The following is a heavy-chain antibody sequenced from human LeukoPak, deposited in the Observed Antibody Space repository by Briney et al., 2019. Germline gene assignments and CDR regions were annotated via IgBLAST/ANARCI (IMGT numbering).Heavy chain of an antibody. D-gene: IGHD3-9*01. V-gene: IGHV3-11*01. Sequence: GGSLRLSCATSGFAFSDYYINWVRQASGKRLEWVSYISSAGSTIYYADSVKGRFTISRDDAKNSVYLQMNSLRAEDTAVYYCARSIGLTGGGVDVWGQGTTVTVSS. CDR1: GFAFSDYY. CDR2: ISSAGSTI. J-gene: IGHJ6*02. CDR3: ARSIGLTGGGVDV.